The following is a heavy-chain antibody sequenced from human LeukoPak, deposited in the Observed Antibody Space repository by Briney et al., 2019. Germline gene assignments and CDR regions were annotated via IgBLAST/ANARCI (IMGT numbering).Heavy chain of an antibody. Sequence: GGSLRLSCAASGFTFSSYGMHWVRQAPGKGLEWVAVISYDGSNKYYADSVKGRFTISRDNSKNTLYLQMNSLRAEDTAVYYCAEDPDSSSWQISNWLTGSNWFDPWGQGTLVTVSS. J-gene: IGHJ5*02. V-gene: IGHV3-30*18. CDR3: AEDPDSSSWQISNWLTGSNWFDP. D-gene: IGHD6-13*01. CDR2: ISYDGSNK. CDR1: GFTFSSYG.